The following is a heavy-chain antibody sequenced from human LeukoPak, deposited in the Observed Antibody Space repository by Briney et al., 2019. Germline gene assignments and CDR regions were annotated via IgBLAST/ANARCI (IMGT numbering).Heavy chain of an antibody. CDR2: ITDNGRKT. CDR1: GLTFSSYW. CDR3: AKITMATTPNY. V-gene: IGHV3-23*01. J-gene: IGHJ4*02. Sequence: TGGSLRLSCAASGLTFSSYWMHWVRQASGKGLEWVSGITDNGRKTYYADSVKGRFSISRDNSKNTLYLQMSDLRAEDTAVYYCAKITMATTPNYWGQGTLVTVSS. D-gene: IGHD3-10*01.